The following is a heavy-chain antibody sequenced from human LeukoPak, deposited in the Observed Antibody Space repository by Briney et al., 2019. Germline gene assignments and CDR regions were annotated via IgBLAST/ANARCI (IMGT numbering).Heavy chain of an antibody. Sequence: ASVKVSCKASGYIFTSYNIYWVRQAPGQGLEWMGGIIPIFGTANYAQKLQGRVTMTTDTSTSTAYMELRSLRSDDTAVYYCARGDRTYYYDSSGYYKTRHDAFDIWGQGTMVTVSS. J-gene: IGHJ3*02. CDR2: IIPIFGTA. CDR3: ARGDRTYYYDSSGYYKTRHDAFDI. V-gene: IGHV1-18*04. CDR1: GYIFTSYN. D-gene: IGHD3-22*01.